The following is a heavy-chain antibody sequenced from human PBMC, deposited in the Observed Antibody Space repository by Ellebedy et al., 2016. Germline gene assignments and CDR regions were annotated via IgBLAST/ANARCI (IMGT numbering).Heavy chain of an antibody. CDR1: GGSIGSYY. J-gene: IGHJ6*02. CDR2: IYYSGST. Sequence: SETLSLTCAVSGGSIGSYYWSWIRQPPGKGPEWIGYIYYSGSTNYNPSVRSRVTISVDTSKTQFSLKLRSVTAADTAVYYCARRRGPMDVWGQGTTVTVSS. CDR3: ARRRGPMDV. V-gene: IGHV4-59*01.